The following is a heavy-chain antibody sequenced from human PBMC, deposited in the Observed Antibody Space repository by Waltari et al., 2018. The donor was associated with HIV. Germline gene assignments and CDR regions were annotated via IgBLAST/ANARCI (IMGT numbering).Heavy chain of an antibody. D-gene: IGHD3-22*01. V-gene: IGHV4-61*02. Sequence: QVQLQESGPGLVKPSQTLSLTCTVSGGSISSGSSYWSWIRQPAGKGLEWIGRICTSGSTNYNPSLKSRVTISVDTSKNQFSLKLSSVTAADTAVYYCARDRNYYYDSSGYFFNAFDIWGQGTMVTVSS. J-gene: IGHJ3*02. CDR1: GGSISSGSSY. CDR2: ICTSGST. CDR3: ARDRNYYYDSSGYFFNAFDI.